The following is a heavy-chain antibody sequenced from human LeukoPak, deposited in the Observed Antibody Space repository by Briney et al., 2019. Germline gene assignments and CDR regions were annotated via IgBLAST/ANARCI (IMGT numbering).Heavy chain of an antibody. CDR1: GGSISSSSYY. D-gene: IGHD6-19*01. CDR2: IYYSGST. Sequence: SETLSLTCTVSGGSISSSSYYWGWIRPPPGKGLEWIGSIYYSGSTYYNPSLKSRVTISVDTSKNQFSLKLSSVTAADTAVYYCARQQWLALYYFDYWGQGTLVTVSS. CDR3: ARQQWLALYYFDY. J-gene: IGHJ4*02. V-gene: IGHV4-39*01.